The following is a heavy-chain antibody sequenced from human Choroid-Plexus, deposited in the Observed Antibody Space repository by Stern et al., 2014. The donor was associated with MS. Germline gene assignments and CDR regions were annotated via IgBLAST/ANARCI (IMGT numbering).Heavy chain of an antibody. CDR3: AKDRQYLTYFFDH. CDR1: GFTFGSCA. CDR2: VSYDGSNK. D-gene: IGHD2-8*01. Sequence: VQLVESGGCVVQPGRPLRLSCAASGFTFGSCAMHWVRQAPGKGLEWVAGVSYDGSNKYYADSVKGRFTVSRDNSQNTLYMQMSSLRAEDTAVYYCAKDRQYLTYFFDHWGQGSLVTVSS. J-gene: IGHJ5*02. V-gene: IGHV3-30*18.